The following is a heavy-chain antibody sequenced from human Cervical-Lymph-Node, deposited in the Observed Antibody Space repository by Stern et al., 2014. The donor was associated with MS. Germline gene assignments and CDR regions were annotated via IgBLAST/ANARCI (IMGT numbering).Heavy chain of an antibody. CDR1: GGSFGSTG. D-gene: IGHD1-1*01. V-gene: IGHV1-69*01. J-gene: IGHJ6*02. Sequence: VHLVESGPEVKRPGSSVKVSCQASGGSFGSTGISWERQAPGQGLEWMGGIIPMFGTTDYLQKFQGRVTITADEAANSAYMELRSLRSEDTAIYYCARNWNYGMDVWGQGTTVTVSS. CDR3: ARNWNYGMDV. CDR2: IIPMFGTT.